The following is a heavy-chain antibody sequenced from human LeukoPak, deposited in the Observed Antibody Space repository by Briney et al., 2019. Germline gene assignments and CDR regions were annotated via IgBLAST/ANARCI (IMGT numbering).Heavy chain of an antibody. V-gene: IGHV3-23*01. CDR2: ISGSGGRT. Sequence: GGSLRLSCAASGFTFSNYAMTWVRQAPGKGLEWVSGISGSGGRTYYADSVKGRFTISRDNSKNTLYLYMNSLRAEDTAVYYCAKDLPYYYDSSGSGDAFDIWGRGTMVTVST. D-gene: IGHD3-22*01. CDR3: AKDLPYYYDSSGSGDAFDI. CDR1: GFTFSNYA. J-gene: IGHJ3*02.